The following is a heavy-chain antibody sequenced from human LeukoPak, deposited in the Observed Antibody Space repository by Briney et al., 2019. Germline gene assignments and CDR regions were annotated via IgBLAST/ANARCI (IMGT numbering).Heavy chain of an antibody. V-gene: IGHV4-59*11. CDR3: ARQIASAGTAGFDF. D-gene: IGHD6-13*01. Sequence: SETLSLTYTVSGDSITSHYWTWIRQSPVKGLEWIGDISNSGSTSYNPSLKSRATISIDTSKSQFSLKLSSVTAADTAVYYCARQIASAGTAGFDFWGQGALVTVSS. CDR1: GDSITSHY. J-gene: IGHJ4*02. CDR2: ISNSGST.